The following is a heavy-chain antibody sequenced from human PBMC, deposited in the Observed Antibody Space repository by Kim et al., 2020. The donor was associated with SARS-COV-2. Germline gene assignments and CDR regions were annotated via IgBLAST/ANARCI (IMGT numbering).Heavy chain of an antibody. Sequence: ASVKVSRKASGYTFTSYGISWVRQAPGQGLEWMGWISAYNGNTNYAQKLQGRVTMTTDTSTSTAYMELRSLRSDDTAVYYCARQGDGGSGSYFYYYYYYGMDVWGQGTTVTVSS. CDR3: ARQGDGGSGSYFYYYYYYGMDV. CDR1: GYTFTSYG. D-gene: IGHD3-10*01. CDR2: ISAYNGNT. J-gene: IGHJ6*02. V-gene: IGHV1-18*01.